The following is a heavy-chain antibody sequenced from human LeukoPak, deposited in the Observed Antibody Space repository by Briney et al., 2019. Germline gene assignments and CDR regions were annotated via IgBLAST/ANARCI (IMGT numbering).Heavy chain of an antibody. Sequence: GASVKVSCKASGYTFTGYYMHWVRQAPGQGLEWMGWINPNSGGTNYAQKFQGWVTMTRDTSISTAYMELSRLRSDDTAVYYCARARRADGYFSWFDPWGQGTLVTVSS. V-gene: IGHV1-2*04. CDR2: INPNSGGT. D-gene: IGHD5-18*01. CDR3: ARARRADGYFSWFDP. CDR1: GYTFTGYY. J-gene: IGHJ5*02.